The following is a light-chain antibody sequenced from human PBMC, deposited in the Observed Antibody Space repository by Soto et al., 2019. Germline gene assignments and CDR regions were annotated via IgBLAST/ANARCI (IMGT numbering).Light chain of an antibody. CDR2: AAS. J-gene: IGKJ1*01. V-gene: IGKV1-39*01. CDR3: QQSYCIPWT. Sequence: DIQMTQSPSSLSAAVGDRVTITCRASQSNFNYLNWYQQKPGKAPKLLIYAASTLESGVPSRFSGSGSGTHFTLTISSLQPEDFATYYCQQSYCIPWTFGQGTNVEIK. CDR1: QSNFNY.